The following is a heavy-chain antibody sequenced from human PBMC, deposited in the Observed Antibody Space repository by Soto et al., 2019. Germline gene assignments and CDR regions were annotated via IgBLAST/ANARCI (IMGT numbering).Heavy chain of an antibody. Sequence: GESLKISCKGSGYSFTSYWIGWVRQMPGKGLEWMGIIYPGDSDTRYSPSFQGQVTISTDESISTAYLQWSSLKASDTAMYYCARPKGYDSSGYYFLAPHYFDYWGQGTLVTVSS. CDR3: ARPKGYDSSGYYFLAPHYFDY. CDR2: IYPGDSDT. J-gene: IGHJ4*02. V-gene: IGHV5-51*01. CDR1: GYSFTSYW. D-gene: IGHD3-22*01.